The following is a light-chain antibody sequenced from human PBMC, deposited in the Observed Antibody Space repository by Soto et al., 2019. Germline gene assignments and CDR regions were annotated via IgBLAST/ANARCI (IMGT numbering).Light chain of an antibody. CDR2: KAS. J-gene: IGKJ4*01. CDR1: QYIDNH. V-gene: IGKV1-5*03. CDR3: QQYNTYVT. Sequence: DIQMTQSPSSLSASVGDRVSITCRASQYIDNHLAWYQQKAGKGPKLLIYKASTLKSGVPSRFSGSGSGTEFTLTISSLQSDDFATYYCQQYNTYVTFGGGTKVDIK.